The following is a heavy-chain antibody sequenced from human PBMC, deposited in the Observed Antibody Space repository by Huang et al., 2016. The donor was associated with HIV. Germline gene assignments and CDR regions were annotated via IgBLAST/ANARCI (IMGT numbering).Heavy chain of an antibody. CDR2: VSSSGGSI. Sequence: EVQLVESGGGLVQPGGSLRLTCAVSGFTFSDCNMNWVRQGTGKGLEWVSYVSSSGGSIYYTDSVKGRFTIARDNAENLLYLQMDSLRAEDTAVYYCARALWDNYMTKYYFDYWGQGTLVTVSS. CDR3: ARALWDNYMTKYYFDY. D-gene: IGHD3-10*01. CDR1: GFTFSDCN. J-gene: IGHJ4*02. V-gene: IGHV3-48*01.